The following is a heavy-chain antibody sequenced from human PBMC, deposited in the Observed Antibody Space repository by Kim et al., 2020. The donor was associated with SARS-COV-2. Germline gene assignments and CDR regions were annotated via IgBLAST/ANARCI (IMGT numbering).Heavy chain of an antibody. J-gene: IGHJ4*02. CDR2: VYSGGKT. V-gene: IGHV3-53*01. CDR1: GFSVKSNY. Sequence: GGSLRLSCAASGFSVKSNYMSWVRQAPGKGLEWVSVVYSGGKTFYADSVRGRFTISRDISENTVSLQMDSLRPDDSAIYYCARHSPVLFDLWGQGTVVTV. CDR3: ARHSPVLFDL.